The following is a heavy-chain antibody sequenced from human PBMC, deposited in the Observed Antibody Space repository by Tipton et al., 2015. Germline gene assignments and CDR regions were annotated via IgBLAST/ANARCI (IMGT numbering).Heavy chain of an antibody. D-gene: IGHD3-10*01. J-gene: IGHJ4*02. CDR1: GYSISSGYY. Sequence: TLSLTCALSGYSISSGYYWGWIRQPPGKGLEWIGNIYDSGSTYYNPSLESRVTISVDTSKNQFSLKLNSVTAADTAVYYCARGLLLWFGMTDYWGQGTLVTVSS. CDR2: IYDSGST. V-gene: IGHV4-38-2*01. CDR3: ARGLLLWFGMTDY.